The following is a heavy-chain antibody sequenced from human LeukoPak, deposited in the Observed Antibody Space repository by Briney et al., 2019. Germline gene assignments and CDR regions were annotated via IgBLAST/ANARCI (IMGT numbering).Heavy chain of an antibody. CDR3: AKVSGGGLYYDGMDV. CDR1: GFTFSSYA. J-gene: IGHJ6*02. V-gene: IGHV3-23*01. D-gene: IGHD1-14*01. CDR2: ISGSGGTT. Sequence: GGSLRLSCATSGFTFSSYAMSWVRQAPGKGLEWVSAISGSGGTTYYADSVKGRFTISRDSSKNTLYLQMNSLRAEDTAEYYCAKVSGGGLYYDGMDVWGQGTTVTVSS.